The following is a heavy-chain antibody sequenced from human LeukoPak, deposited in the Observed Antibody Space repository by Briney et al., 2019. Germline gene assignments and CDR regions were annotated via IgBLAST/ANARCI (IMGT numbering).Heavy chain of an antibody. CDR1: GFTFSNYA. D-gene: IGHD3-10*01. V-gene: IGHV3-23*01. CDR3: AKFPSPGAYGAFDI. Sequence: GGSLRLSCAASGFTFSNYAMSWVRQAPGKGLEWVSGMSGSGGVTYYADSVKGRFTISRDNSMKTLYLQMNSLRAEDTAVYYCAKFPSPGAYGAFDIWGQGTMVTVSS. CDR2: MSGSGGVT. J-gene: IGHJ3*02.